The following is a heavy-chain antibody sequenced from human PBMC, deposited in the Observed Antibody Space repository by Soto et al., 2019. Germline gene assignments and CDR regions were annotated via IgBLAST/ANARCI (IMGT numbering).Heavy chain of an antibody. CDR2: IYWDDDK. V-gene: IGHV2-5*02. CDR3: AQTTVTRRRYYYGVDV. Sequence: QITLKESGPTLVKPTQTLTLTCTFSGFSLSTSGMGVGWIRQPPGKALEWLALIYWDDDKRYSPSLKSRLTITKDTSKNQVVLAMTNMDPLDTATYYCAQTTVTRRRYYYGVDVWGQGTTVTVSS. CDR1: GFSLSTSGMG. J-gene: IGHJ6*02. D-gene: IGHD4-17*01.